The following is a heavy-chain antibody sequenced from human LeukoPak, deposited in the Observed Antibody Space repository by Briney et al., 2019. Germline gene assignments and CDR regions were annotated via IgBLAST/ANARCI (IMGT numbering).Heavy chain of an antibody. D-gene: IGHD3-9*01. CDR3: ARNPISPGLGDI. J-gene: IGHJ3*02. V-gene: IGHV3-7*01. CDR2: IKQDGSEK. CDR1: GFTFSRYW. Sequence: GGSLRLSCAASGFTFSRYWMSWVRQAPGKGLEWVPNIKQDGSEKYYVDSVRGRFTISRDNAKNSLYLQMNSLRAEDTAVYYCARNPISPGLGDIWGQGTMVTVS.